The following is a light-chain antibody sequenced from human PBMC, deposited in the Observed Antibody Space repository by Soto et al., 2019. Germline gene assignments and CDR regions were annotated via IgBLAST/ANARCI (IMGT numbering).Light chain of an antibody. CDR1: NSVSSN. Sequence: EIVMTHSPATLSVSPGERATLSCRASNSVSSNLAWYQQKPGQDPRLLIYGASTRATGIPDRFSGSGSGTEVTLNVRGLQSEDFGVYYCQQYNNWARTFGRGTKLEIK. CDR2: GAS. V-gene: IGKV3-15*01. CDR3: QQYNNWART. J-gene: IGKJ2*01.